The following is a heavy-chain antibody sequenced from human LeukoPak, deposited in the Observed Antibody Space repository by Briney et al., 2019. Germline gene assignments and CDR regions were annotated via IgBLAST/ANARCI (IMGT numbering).Heavy chain of an antibody. CDR1: GFTVSSNY. CDR2: IYSGGST. D-gene: IGHD1-26*01. CDR3: ARGAAGGATPFDY. J-gene: IGHJ4*02. V-gene: IGHV3-66*01. Sequence: PGGSLRLSCAASGFTVSSNYMSWVRQAPGKGLEWVSVIYSGGSTYYADSVKGRFTTSRDNSKNTLYLQMNSLRAEDTAVYYCARGAAGGATPFDYWGQGTLVTVSS.